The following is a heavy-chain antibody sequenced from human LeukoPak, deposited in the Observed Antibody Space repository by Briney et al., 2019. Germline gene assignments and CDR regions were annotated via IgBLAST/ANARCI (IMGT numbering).Heavy chain of an antibody. V-gene: IGHV3-30-3*01. CDR3: ARGYHSTVRGVCDY. D-gene: IGHD3-10*01. CDR2: ISYDGSNK. CDR1: GFTFSSYA. J-gene: IGHJ4*02. Sequence: TGGSLRLSCAASGFTFSSYAMHWVRQAPGKGLEWVAVISYDGSNKYYADSVKGRFTISRDNSKNTLYLQMNSLRAEDTAVYHCARGYHSTVRGVCDYWGQGTLVTVSS.